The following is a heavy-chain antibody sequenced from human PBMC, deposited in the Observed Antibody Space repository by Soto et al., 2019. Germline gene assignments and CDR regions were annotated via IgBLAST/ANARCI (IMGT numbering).Heavy chain of an antibody. CDR2: INHSGST. J-gene: IGHJ4*02. Sequence: QVQLQQWGAGLLKPSETLSLTCAVYGGSFSGYYWSWIRQPLGKGLEWNGEINHSGSTNYNPSLNSRVSISVDTSKNQFSLNLNSVTAANTAVYYCARALGYTYGHLPIDYWGQGTLVTVSS. CDR3: ARALGYTYGHLPIDY. CDR1: GGSFSGYY. V-gene: IGHV4-34*01. D-gene: IGHD5-18*01.